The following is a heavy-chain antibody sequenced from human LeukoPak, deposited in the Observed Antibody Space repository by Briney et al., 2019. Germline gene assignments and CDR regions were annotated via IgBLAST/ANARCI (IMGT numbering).Heavy chain of an antibody. CDR1: GYTFTGYY. V-gene: IGHV1-2*02. CDR2: INPNSGGT. D-gene: IGHD3-3*01. J-gene: IGHJ3*02. CDR3: VRVVWEKGAFDI. Sequence: ASVKVSCKASGYTFTGYYMHWVRQAPGQGLEWMGWINPNSGGTNYAQKFQGRVTMTRDTSISTAYMELSRLRSDDTAVYYCVRVVWEKGAFDIWGQGAMVTVSS.